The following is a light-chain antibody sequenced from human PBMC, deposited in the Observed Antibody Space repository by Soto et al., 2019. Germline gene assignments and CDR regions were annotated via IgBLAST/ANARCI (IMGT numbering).Light chain of an antibody. V-gene: IGLV2-14*01. J-gene: IGLJ1*01. CDR1: SSELAIYNY. Sequence: QSALTQPASVSGSPGQSITISCTGNSSELAIYNYVSWYQQQPGKAPKLRIYQVTNRSSGVSKRFSGSRAGNTASLTISGLQAEDEADYYCSSYTDSSRYVVGTGTKVTVI. CDR2: QVT. CDR3: SSYTDSSRYV.